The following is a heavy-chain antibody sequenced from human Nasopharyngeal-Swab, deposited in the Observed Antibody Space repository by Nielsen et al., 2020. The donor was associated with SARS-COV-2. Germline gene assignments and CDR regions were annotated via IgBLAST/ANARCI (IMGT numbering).Heavy chain of an antibody. CDR3: ARDKRGKAAAGPSSFDY. D-gene: IGHD6-13*01. J-gene: IGHJ4*02. CDR2: IWYDGSNK. Sequence: VRQAPGKGVEWVAVIWYDGSNKYYADSVKGRFTISRDNSKNTLYLQMNSLRAEDTAVYYCARDKRGKAAAGPSSFDYWGQGTLVTVSS. V-gene: IGHV3-33*01.